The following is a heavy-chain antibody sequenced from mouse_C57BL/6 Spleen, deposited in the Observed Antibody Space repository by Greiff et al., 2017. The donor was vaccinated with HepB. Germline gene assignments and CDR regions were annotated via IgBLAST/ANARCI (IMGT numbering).Heavy chain of an antibody. CDR2: IYPGSGNT. CDR3: ARGAGTGAMDY. CDR1: GYSFTSYY. D-gene: IGHD3-3*01. J-gene: IGHJ4*01. Sequence: QVQLQQSGPELVKPGASVKISCKASGYSFTSYYIHWVKQRPGQGIEWIGWIYPGSGNTKYNEKFKGKATLTADTSSSTAYMQLSSLTSEDSAVYYCARGAGTGAMDYWGQGTSVTVSS. V-gene: IGHV1-66*01.